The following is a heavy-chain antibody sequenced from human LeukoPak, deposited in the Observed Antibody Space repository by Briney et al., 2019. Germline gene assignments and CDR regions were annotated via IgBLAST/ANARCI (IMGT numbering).Heavy chain of an antibody. CDR1: GFTFSSYA. V-gene: IGHV3-23*01. Sequence: GGSLRLSCAASGFTFSSYAMSWVRQAPGKGLEWVSAISGSGGSTYYADSVKGRFTISRDNSKNTLYLQMNSLRAEDTAVYYCAKPVESYYDSSGYYYTLRDIWGQGTMVTVSS. CDR2: ISGSGGST. CDR3: AKPVESYYDSSGYYYTLRDI. J-gene: IGHJ3*02. D-gene: IGHD3-22*01.